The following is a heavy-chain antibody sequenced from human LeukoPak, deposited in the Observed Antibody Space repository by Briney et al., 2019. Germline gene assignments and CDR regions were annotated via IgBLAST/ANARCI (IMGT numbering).Heavy chain of an antibody. CDR2: IIPIFGTA. CDR1: GGTFSSYA. J-gene: IGHJ4*02. D-gene: IGHD4-11*01. CDR3: ARGVATVERFDY. Sequence: ASVKVSCKASGGTFSSYAISWVRQAPGQGLEWMGGIIPIFGTANYAQKFQGRVTITTDESTSTAYMELSSLRSEDTAVYYCARGVATVERFDYWGQGTLVTVSS. V-gene: IGHV1-69*05.